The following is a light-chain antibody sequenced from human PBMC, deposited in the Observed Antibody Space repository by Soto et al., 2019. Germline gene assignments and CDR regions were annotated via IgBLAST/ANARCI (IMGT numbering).Light chain of an antibody. J-gene: IGKJ2*01. CDR1: QAISSS. V-gene: IGKV1-9*01. CDR2: AAS. Sequence: DIQLTQSPSFLSASVGDRVTITCRASQAISSSLAWYQYNPGKAPKLLIYAASTLQNGVPSSFSGSGSAKEFTLTISRLQPEDFATYYCQHLNDYRYTFGQGPKVEIK. CDR3: QHLNDYRYT.